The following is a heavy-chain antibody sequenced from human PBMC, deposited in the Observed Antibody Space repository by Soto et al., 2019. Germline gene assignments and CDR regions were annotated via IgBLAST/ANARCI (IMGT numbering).Heavy chain of an antibody. V-gene: IGHV6-1*01. J-gene: IGHJ6*02. CDR3: ARSVFLEWPYGKGG. CDR1: GDRVSRNSAA. Sequence: TLSLTCAISGDRVSRNSAAWNWIRQSPSRGPEWLGRTYYRSKWYNDYAVSVKSRITINPDTSKNQFSLQLNSVTPEDTAVYYCARSVFLEWPYGKGGWGQGTTLTLAS. CDR2: TYYRSKWYN. D-gene: IGHD3-3*01.